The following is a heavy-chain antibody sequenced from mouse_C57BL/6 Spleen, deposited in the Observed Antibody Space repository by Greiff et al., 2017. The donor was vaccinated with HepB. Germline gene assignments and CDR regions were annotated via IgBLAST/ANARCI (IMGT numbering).Heavy chain of an antibody. J-gene: IGHJ4*01. CDR1: GFTFSSYG. CDR2: ISSGGSYT. CDR3: ARRGAYDEDPMDY. D-gene: IGHD2-12*01. V-gene: IGHV5-6*02. Sequence: DVKLVESGGDLVKPGGSLKLSCAASGFTFSSYGMSWVRQTPDKRLEWVATISSGGSYTYYPDSVKGRFTISRDNAKNTLYLQMSSLKSEDTAMYYCARRGAYDEDPMDYWGQGTSVTVSS.